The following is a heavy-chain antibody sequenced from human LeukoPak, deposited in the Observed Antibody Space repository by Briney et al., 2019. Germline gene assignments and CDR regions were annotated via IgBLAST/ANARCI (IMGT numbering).Heavy chain of an antibody. D-gene: IGHD5-24*01. CDR2: IIPISGTS. CDR1: GGTFSSYA. Sequence: SVKVSCKASGGTFSSYAISWVRQAPGQGFEWMGGIIPISGTSNYAQKFQGRVTMTAGESTSTAYMELSSLRSEDTAVYYCARVFGTRDGYNWGQGDYWGQGTLVTVSS. V-gene: IGHV1-69*01. CDR3: ARVFGTRDGYNWGQGDY. J-gene: IGHJ4*02.